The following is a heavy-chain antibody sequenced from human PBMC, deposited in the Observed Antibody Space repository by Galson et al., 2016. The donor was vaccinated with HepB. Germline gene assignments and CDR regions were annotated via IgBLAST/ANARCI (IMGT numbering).Heavy chain of an antibody. J-gene: IGHJ5*02. V-gene: IGHV4-59*01. D-gene: IGHD2-15*01. CDR1: GGYITSSS. CDR3: ATEVVGYVAT. Sequence: SETLSLTCSVSGGYITSSSWSWIRQPPGKGLQWIGYIYYNGNTNYNPSLKSRVTISVDTSKTQFSLRLSSVTAADTAVYYCATEVVGYVATWGQGTLVTVSS. CDR2: IYYNGNT.